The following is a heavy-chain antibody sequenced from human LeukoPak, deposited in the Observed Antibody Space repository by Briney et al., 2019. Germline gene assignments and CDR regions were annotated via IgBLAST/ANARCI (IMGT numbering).Heavy chain of an antibody. D-gene: IGHD4-11*01. CDR1: GESFSGYY. CDR3: ARVDYSDSSRHFDY. Sequence: PSETLSLTCAVYGESFSGYYWAWIRQPPGKGLEWIGEINHTGRTNYKPSLKSRVTISVDSSKNQFSLRLNSVTAADTAVYYCARVDYSDSSRHFDYWGQGILVTVSS. CDR2: INHTGRT. J-gene: IGHJ4*02. V-gene: IGHV4-34*01.